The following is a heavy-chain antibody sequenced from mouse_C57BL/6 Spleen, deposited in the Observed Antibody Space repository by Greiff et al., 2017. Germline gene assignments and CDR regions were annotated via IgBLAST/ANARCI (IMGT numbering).Heavy chain of an antibody. V-gene: IGHV1-52*01. J-gene: IGHJ3*01. Sequence: QVQLQQPGAELVRPGSSVKLSCTASGYTFTSYWMHWVKQRPIQGLEWIGNIDPSDSETHYNQKFKDKATLTVYKSSSTAYLHLISLTSKDSSVCYCASGLAWFAYWGQGTLVTVSA. CDR3: ASGLAWFAY. CDR2: IDPSDSET. D-gene: IGHD6-1*01. CDR1: GYTFTSYW.